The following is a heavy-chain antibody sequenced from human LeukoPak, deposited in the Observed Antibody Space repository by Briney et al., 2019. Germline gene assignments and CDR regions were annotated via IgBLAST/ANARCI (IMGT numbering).Heavy chain of an antibody. D-gene: IGHD5-12*01. Sequence: GGSLRLSCAGAGFTFDDSVMHWVRQAPGKGLEWVSAICGSGGSTYYADSVKGRFTISRDNSKNTLYLQMNSLRAEDTAVYYCAKAVGGYDGYFDYWGQGTLVTVSS. CDR2: ICGSGGST. J-gene: IGHJ4*02. CDR1: GFTFDDSV. V-gene: IGHV3-23*01. CDR3: AKAVGGYDGYFDY.